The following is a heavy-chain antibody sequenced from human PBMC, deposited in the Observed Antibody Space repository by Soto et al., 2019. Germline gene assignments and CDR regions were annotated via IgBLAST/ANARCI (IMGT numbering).Heavy chain of an antibody. CDR1: DGSRSSTNYY. CDR3: ARRNVYCSSTSCYVRRSAGMDV. V-gene: IGHV4-39*01. Sequence: PSKTLSITSTVSDGSRSSTNYYWAWFRQPPRKGLEWIGSIYYSGSTYYNPSLKSRVTISVDTSKNQFSLKLSSVTAADTAVYYCARRNVYCSSTSCYVRRSAGMDVWGQGTTVT. CDR2: IYYSGST. D-gene: IGHD2-2*01. J-gene: IGHJ6*02.